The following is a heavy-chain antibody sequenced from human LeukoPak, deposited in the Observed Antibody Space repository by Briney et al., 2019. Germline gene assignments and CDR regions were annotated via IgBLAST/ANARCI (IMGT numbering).Heavy chain of an antibody. CDR3: AGKMGATAYYYYYYYMDV. V-gene: IGHV3-48*01. CDR1: GFTFSSYS. Sequence: GGSLRLSCAASGFTFSSYSINWVRQAPGKGLEWVSYISSSSSTIYYADSVKGRFTISRDNAKNSLYLQMNSLRAADTAVYCCAGKMGATAYYYYYYYMDVWGKGTTVTVSS. CDR2: ISSSSSTI. J-gene: IGHJ6*03. D-gene: IGHD1-26*01.